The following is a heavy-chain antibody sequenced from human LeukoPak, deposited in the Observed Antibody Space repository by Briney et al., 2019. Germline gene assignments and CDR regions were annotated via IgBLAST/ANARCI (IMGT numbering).Heavy chain of an antibody. Sequence: ASVKVSCKASGYTFTGYYMHSVPQAPGQGLEGMGWINPNSGGTNYGQKFQGRVTMTRDTSISTAYMELGRLRSDDTAVYYCAREYSSSWSYFYYYYMDVWGKGTTVTISS. CDR1: GYTFTGYY. CDR2: INPNSGGT. CDR3: AREYSSSWSYFYYYYMDV. V-gene: IGHV1-2*02. D-gene: IGHD6-13*01. J-gene: IGHJ6*03.